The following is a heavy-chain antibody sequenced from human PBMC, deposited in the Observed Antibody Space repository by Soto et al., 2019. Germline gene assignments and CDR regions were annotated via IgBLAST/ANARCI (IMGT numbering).Heavy chain of an antibody. Sequence: QITLNESGPALVKPTQTLTLTCTFSGFSLTTSGVGVHWIRQSPGKALEWLAVIYGDDDKRYNPSLETRPTITTDTSKNQAVHKTTHMDHVDTATYFCAHNPSYSTNVYNREDGFDSWGQGTLVTVSS. CDR3: AHNPSYSTNVYNREDGFDS. CDR1: GFSLTTSGVG. V-gene: IGHV2-5*02. CDR2: IYGDDDK. D-gene: IGHD1-1*01. J-gene: IGHJ5*01.